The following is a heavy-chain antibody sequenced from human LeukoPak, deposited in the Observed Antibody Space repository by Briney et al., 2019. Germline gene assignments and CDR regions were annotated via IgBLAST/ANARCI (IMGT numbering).Heavy chain of an antibody. CDR2: IKQDGSEK. V-gene: IGHV3-7*01. CDR1: GFTFSNHW. Sequence: GGSLRLSCAASGFTFSNHWMIWVRQAPGKGLEWVASIKQDGSEKQYVGTVRGRFTISRDNAKNSLYLQMNSLRAEDTAVYYCARVGGYSGYVPDYWGQGTLVTVSS. D-gene: IGHD5-12*01. J-gene: IGHJ4*02. CDR3: ARVGGYSGYVPDY.